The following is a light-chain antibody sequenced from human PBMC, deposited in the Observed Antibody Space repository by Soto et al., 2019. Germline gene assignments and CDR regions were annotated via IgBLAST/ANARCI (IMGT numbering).Light chain of an antibody. Sequence: DIQTTQSPATLSASVGDRVTITCRASQSVRSWLAWYQQKPGKAPKLLMYDASTLEGGVPSRFSGSGSGTEFTLTISGLQPDDFVTYYCQQYDSDVVSFGGGTKVE. CDR3: QQYDSDVVS. CDR1: QSVRSW. V-gene: IGKV1-5*01. CDR2: DAS. J-gene: IGKJ4*01.